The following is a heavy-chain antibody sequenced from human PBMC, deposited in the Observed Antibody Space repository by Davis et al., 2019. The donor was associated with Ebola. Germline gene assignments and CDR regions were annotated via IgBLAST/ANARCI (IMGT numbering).Heavy chain of an antibody. CDR2: VSDSGST. D-gene: IGHD3-22*01. Sequence: GSLRLSCTVSDASVSSYYWSWIRQPPGKGLEWIGYVSDSGSTNYNPSLKSRVTISVDTSKNQFSLKLSSVTAADTAVYYCARVPLIYYDSSGYYWDYWGQGTLVTVSS. V-gene: IGHV4-59*02. CDR1: DASVSSYY. J-gene: IGHJ4*02. CDR3: ARVPLIYYDSSGYYWDY.